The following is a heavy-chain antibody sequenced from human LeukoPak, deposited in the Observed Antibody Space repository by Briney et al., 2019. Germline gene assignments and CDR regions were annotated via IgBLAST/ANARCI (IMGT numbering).Heavy chain of an antibody. D-gene: IGHD5-24*01. V-gene: IGHV4-59*01. J-gene: IGHJ6*03. Sequence: PSETLSLTCTVSGASISTYYWTWIRQPPGKALEWLGYIYYNGNTNYNPPLPSRITISLNTSKNQFSLNLTSVTAADTGVYYCARLKGEMITIRPYYHYYMDVWGKGTTVTVSS. CDR3: ARLKGEMITIRPYYHYYMDV. CDR1: GASISTYY. CDR2: IYYNGNT.